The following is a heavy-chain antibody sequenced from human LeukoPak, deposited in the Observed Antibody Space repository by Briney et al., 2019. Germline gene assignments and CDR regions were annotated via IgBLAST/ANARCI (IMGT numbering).Heavy chain of an antibody. CDR3: ARTWGIYYWESLFVL. V-gene: IGHV4-4*07. Sequence: PWETLSLTCTVSGGSISDYFWNWIRQPAGKGLEWIGRIYSSGSTHYNPSLKGRATMSVDTPKNHFSLKLSSVAAADTAVYYCARTWGIYYWESLFVLGGRGILATVSS. CDR1: GGSISDYF. D-gene: IGHD1-26*01. J-gene: IGHJ4*02. CDR2: IYSSGST.